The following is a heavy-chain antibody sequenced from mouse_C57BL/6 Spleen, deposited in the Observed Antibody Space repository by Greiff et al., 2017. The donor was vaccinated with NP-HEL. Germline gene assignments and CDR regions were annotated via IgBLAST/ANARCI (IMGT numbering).Heavy chain of an antibody. CDR1: GYSFTGYY. V-gene: IGHV1-42*01. D-gene: IGHD2-1*01. J-gene: IGHJ4*01. Sequence: EVQLQQSGPELVKPGASVKISCKASGYSFTGYYMNWVKQSPEKSLEWIGEINPSTGGTTYNQKFKAKATLTVDKSSSTAYMQLKSLTFEDSAVYYWARRDGTYYYLYAMDYWGQGTSVTVSS. CDR3: ARRDGTYYYLYAMDY. CDR2: INPSTGGT.